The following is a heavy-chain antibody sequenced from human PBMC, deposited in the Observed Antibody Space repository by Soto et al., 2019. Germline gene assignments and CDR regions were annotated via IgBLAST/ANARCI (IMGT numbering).Heavy chain of an antibody. V-gene: IGHV4-34*01. CDR1: GGSLSGYY. J-gene: IGHJ3*02. CDR2: INHGGST. CDR3: ARRPDGFDI. Sequence: QVQIQQWGAGLLKPSETLSLTCGVYGGSLSGYYWSWIRQPPGKGLEWIGQINHGGSTDYNSSLKSRAIISVNRCKSQFYLTLTSVTAADTAVYYCARRPDGFDIWGQGTMVTVSS.